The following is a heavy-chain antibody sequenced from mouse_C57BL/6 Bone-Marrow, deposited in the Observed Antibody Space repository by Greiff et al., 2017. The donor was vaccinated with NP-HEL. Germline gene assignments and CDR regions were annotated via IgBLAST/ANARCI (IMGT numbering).Heavy chain of an antibody. CDR2: IDPSDSEP. J-gene: IGHJ2*01. V-gene: IGHV1-52*01. Sequence: QVQLQQPGAELVRPGSSVKLSCKASGYTFTSYWMHWVKQRPIQGLEWIGNIDPSDSEPHYNQKFKDKATLTVDKSASTAYMQLSSLTSEASAVYYCARYSDGYFAYWGQGTTLTVSS. CDR3: ARYSDGYFAY. D-gene: IGHD2-3*01. CDR1: GYTFTSYW.